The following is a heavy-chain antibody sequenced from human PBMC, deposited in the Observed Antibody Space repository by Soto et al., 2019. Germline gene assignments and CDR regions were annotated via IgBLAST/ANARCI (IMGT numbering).Heavy chain of an antibody. CDR1: GFTFSSYS. D-gene: IGHD2-2*01. V-gene: IGHV3-48*01. J-gene: IGHJ3*02. CDR2: ISSSSSTI. CDR3: ARAAGIVVVPAAAPDAFDI. Sequence: GGSLRLSCAASGFTFSSYSMNWVRQAPGKGLEWVSYISSSSSTIYYADSVKGRFTISRDNAKNSLYLQMNSLRAEDTAVYYSARAAGIVVVPAAAPDAFDIWGQGTMVTVSS.